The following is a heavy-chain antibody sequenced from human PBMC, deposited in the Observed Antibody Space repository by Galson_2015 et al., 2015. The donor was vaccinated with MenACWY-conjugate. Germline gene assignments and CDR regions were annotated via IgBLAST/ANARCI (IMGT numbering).Heavy chain of an antibody. V-gene: IGHV3-48*02. Sequence: WVSFISSGSNSIYYADSVKGRFTISRDNAKNSLYLQMDSLRDEDTAVYYCARAGGIDYWGQGTLVTVSS. CDR2: ISSGSNSI. CDR3: ARAGGIDY. J-gene: IGHJ4*02. D-gene: IGHD3-16*01.